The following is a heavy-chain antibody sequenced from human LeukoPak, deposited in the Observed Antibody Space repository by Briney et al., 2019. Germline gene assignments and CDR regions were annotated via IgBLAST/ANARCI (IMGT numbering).Heavy chain of an antibody. J-gene: IGHJ4*02. CDR2: ISAYNGNT. CDR1: GCTFTSYG. V-gene: IGHV1-18*01. Sequence: GASVKVSCKASGCTFTSYGISWVRQAPGQGLEWMGWISAYNGNTNYAQKLQGRVTMTTDTSTSTAYMELRSLRSDDTAVYYCARDYDILTGYGFGRDYWGQGTLVTVSS. D-gene: IGHD3-9*01. CDR3: ARDYDILTGYGFGRDY.